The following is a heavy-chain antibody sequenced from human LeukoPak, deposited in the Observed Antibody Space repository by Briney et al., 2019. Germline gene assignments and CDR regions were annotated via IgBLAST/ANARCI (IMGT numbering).Heavy chain of an antibody. D-gene: IGHD3-10*01. CDR2: IYYTGST. J-gene: IGHJ4*02. Sequence: SETLSLTCTVSGGSISSSYWTWIRQPPGKGLEWIGYIYYTGSTNYNPSLKSRVTISLDTSKSQFSLKLSSVTAADTAVYYCARRLGSHFDYWGQGTLVTVSS. V-gene: IGHV4-59*08. CDR3: ARRLGSHFDY. CDR1: GGSISSSY.